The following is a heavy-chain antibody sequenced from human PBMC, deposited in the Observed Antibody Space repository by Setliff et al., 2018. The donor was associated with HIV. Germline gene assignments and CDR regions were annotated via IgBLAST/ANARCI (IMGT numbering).Heavy chain of an antibody. CDR3: AKDARWNYVGFDY. V-gene: IGHV3-23*01. J-gene: IGHJ4*02. Sequence: GSLRLSCAASGFTFSNFAMSWVRLTPGKGLEWVSGITDSGSTTYYDDSVKGRFTISRDNSKNTLYLQINSLRAEDTAVYYCAKDARWNYVGFDYWGQGILVTVSS. CDR2: ITDSGSTT. CDR1: GFTFSNFA. D-gene: IGHD1-7*01.